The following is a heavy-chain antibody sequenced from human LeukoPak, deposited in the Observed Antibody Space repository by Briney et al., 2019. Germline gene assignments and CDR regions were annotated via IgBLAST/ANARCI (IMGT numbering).Heavy chain of an antibody. J-gene: IGHJ4*02. CDR3: ARGRGTVTSKIDY. CDR2: INHSGST. CDR1: GGSLSGYY. Sequence: KPSETLSLTCAVYGGSLSGYYWSWIRQPPGKGLEWIGEINHSGSTNYNPSLKSRVTISVDTSKNQFSLKLSSVTAADTAVYYCARGRGTVTSKIDYWGQGTLVTVSS. D-gene: IGHD4-17*01. V-gene: IGHV4-34*01.